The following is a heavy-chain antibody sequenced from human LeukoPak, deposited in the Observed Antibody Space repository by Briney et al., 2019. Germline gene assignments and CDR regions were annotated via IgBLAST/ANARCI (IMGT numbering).Heavy chain of an antibody. D-gene: IGHD3-3*01. Sequence: SVKVSCKASGGTFSSYAISWVRQAPGQGLEWMGGIIPIFGTANYAQKFQGRVTITTDESTSTAYTELSSLRSEDTAVYYCARDRGNYDFWSGYYPLGGYFDYWGQGTLVTVSS. CDR3: ARDRGNYDFWSGYYPLGGYFDY. CDR2: IIPIFGTA. J-gene: IGHJ4*02. CDR1: GGTFSSYA. V-gene: IGHV1-69*05.